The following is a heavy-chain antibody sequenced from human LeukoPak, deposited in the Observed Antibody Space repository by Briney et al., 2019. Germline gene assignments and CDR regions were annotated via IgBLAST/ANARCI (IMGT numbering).Heavy chain of an antibody. Sequence: SEKVSCKASGFTFTSSAVQWVRQARGQRLEWIGWIVVGSGNTNYAQKFQERVTITRDMPTSTAYMELSSLRSEDTAVYYCAADTTWARLLWFGELSGSTETYRAFDIWGQGTMVTVSS. CDR1: GFTFTSSA. J-gene: IGHJ3*02. D-gene: IGHD3-10*01. CDR2: IVVGSGNT. V-gene: IGHV1-58*01. CDR3: AADTTWARLLWFGELSGSTETYRAFDI.